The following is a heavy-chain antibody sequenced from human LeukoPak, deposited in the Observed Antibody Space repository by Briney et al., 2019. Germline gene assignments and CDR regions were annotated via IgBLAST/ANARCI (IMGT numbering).Heavy chain of an antibody. CDR2: IKSKTDGCTT. D-gene: IGHD1-26*01. J-gene: IGHJ4*02. V-gene: IGHV3-15*01. Sequence: LSCAXSGFTFSNAWMSWVRQAPGKGLEWVGRIKSKTDGCTTDYAASVKGRLTISREDEKNTLYLQMNSLKTEDTAVYYCTTSGSYSESSWGQGTLVTVSS. CDR3: TTSGSYSESS. CDR1: GFTFSNAW.